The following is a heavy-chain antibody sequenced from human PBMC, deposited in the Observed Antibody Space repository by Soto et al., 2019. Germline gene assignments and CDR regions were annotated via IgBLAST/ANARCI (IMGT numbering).Heavy chain of an antibody. D-gene: IGHD6-19*01. CDR1: GGSISSSSYY. Sequence: SETLSLTCTVSGGSISSSSYYWGWIRQPPGKGLEWIGSIYYSGSTYYNPSLKSRVTISVDTSKNQFSLKLSSVTAADTAVYYCARAVDSSLELSYFDYWGQGTLVTVSS. J-gene: IGHJ4*02. CDR3: ARAVDSSLELSYFDY. V-gene: IGHV4-39*01. CDR2: IYYSGST.